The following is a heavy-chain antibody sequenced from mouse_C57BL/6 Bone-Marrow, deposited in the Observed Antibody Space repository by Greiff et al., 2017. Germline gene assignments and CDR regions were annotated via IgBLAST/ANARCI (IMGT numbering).Heavy chain of an antibody. Sequence: EVHLVESGEGLVKPGGSLKLSCAASGFTFSSYAMSWVRQTPEKRLEWVAYISSGGDYIYYADTVKGRFTISRDNARNTLYLQMSSLKSGDTAMYYCTRGHGDYDGDYYAMDYWGQGTSVTVSS. CDR2: ISSGGDYI. D-gene: IGHD2-4*01. V-gene: IGHV5-9-1*02. CDR3: TRGHGDYDGDYYAMDY. J-gene: IGHJ4*01. CDR1: GFTFSSYA.